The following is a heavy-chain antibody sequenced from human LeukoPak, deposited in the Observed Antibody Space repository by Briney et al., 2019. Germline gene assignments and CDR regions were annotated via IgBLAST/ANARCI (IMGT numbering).Heavy chain of an antibody. Sequence: GGSLRLSCAASGFTFSSFEMNWVRQAPGKGLEWVSYISTGGGNIYYADSVKGRFTTSRDNAKNSLYLQMNSLRAEDTAVYYCARDRIQWLPLDYWGQGTLVTVSS. CDR3: ARDRIQWLPLDY. CDR1: GFTFSSFE. J-gene: IGHJ4*02. V-gene: IGHV3-48*03. CDR2: ISTGGGNI. D-gene: IGHD3-22*01.